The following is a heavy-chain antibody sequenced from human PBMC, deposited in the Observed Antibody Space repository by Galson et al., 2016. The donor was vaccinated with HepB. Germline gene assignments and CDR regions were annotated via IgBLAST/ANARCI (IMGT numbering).Heavy chain of an antibody. V-gene: IGHV4-31*03. Sequence: TLSLTCTVSGVSIISSNYYWTWIRQHPGKGLEWIGYIYFSGSTDYTPSLKSRVTISVDISKNQFSLKLDSVTPADTAVYYCATELPEGAFDVWGQGTTVTVSS. D-gene: IGHD1-7*01. CDR2: IYFSGST. J-gene: IGHJ3*01. CDR3: ATELPEGAFDV. CDR1: GVSIISSNYY.